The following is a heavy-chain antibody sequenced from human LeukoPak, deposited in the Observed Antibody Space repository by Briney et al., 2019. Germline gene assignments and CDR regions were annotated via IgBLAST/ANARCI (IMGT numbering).Heavy chain of an antibody. CDR2: IYYSGST. Sequence: SETLSLTCTVSGGSISSSSYYWGWIRQPPGKGLEWIGSIYYSGSTYYNPSLKSRVTISVDTSKNQFSLKLSSVTAADTAVYYCARSDTRSSWLDPWGQGTLVTVSS. D-gene: IGHD5-18*01. CDR3: ARSDTRSSWLDP. CDR1: GGSISSSSYY. V-gene: IGHV4-39*07. J-gene: IGHJ5*02.